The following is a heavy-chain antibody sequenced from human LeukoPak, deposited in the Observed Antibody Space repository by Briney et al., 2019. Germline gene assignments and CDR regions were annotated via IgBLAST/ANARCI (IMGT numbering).Heavy chain of an antibody. CDR2: IKQDGSEK. D-gene: IGHD3-3*01. CDR3: ARMYYDFWSGIYPIGY. CDR1: GFTFSSYW. V-gene: IGHV3-7*01. J-gene: IGHJ4*02. Sequence: GGSLRLSCAASGFTFSSYWMSWVRQAPGKGLEGVANIKQDGSEKYYVDSVKGRFTISRDNAKNSLYLQMNRLRAEDTAVYYCARMYYDFWSGIYPIGYWGQGTLVTVSS.